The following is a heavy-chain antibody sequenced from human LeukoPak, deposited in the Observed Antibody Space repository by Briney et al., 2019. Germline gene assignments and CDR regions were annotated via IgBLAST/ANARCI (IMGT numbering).Heavy chain of an antibody. Sequence: GGSLRLSCSASGFTFSSYAMHWVRQAPGKGLEYVSAISSNGDSTYYADSVKGRFTISRDNSKNTLYLQMGSLRAEDTAVYYCAKRVAAAGPYFDYWGQGTLVTVSS. V-gene: IGHV3-64D*06. D-gene: IGHD6-13*01. CDR3: AKRVAAAGPYFDY. CDR2: ISSNGDST. J-gene: IGHJ4*02. CDR1: GFTFSSYA.